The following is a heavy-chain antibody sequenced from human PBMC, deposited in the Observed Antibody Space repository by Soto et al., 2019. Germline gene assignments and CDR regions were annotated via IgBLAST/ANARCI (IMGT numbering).Heavy chain of an antibody. D-gene: IGHD5-12*01. J-gene: IGHJ6*02. V-gene: IGHV1-69*13. CDR2: IIPIFGTA. CDR3: ARSPRGQDYYYGMDV. CDR1: GGTFSSYA. Sequence: ASVKVSCKASGGTFSSYAVNWVRQAPGQGLEWMGGIIPIFGTADYAQKFQGRVTIIADESTSTAYMELSSLRSEDTAVYYCARSPRGQDYYYGMDVWGQGTTVTVS.